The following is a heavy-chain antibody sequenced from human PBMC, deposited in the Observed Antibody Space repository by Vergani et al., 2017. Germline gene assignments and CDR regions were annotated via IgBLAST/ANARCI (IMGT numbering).Heavy chain of an antibody. CDR1: GFTFSSYA. Sequence: QVQLVESGGGVVQPGRSLRLSCAASGFTFSSYAMHWVRQAPGKGLEWVAVISYDGSNKYYADSVKGRFTISRDNSKNTLYLQMNSLRAEDTAVYYCAGDMVKWLALLEVDHWGQGTLVTVSS. D-gene: IGHD3-22*01. CDR3: AGDMVKWLALLEVDH. CDR2: ISYDGSNK. V-gene: IGHV3-30*01. J-gene: IGHJ4*02.